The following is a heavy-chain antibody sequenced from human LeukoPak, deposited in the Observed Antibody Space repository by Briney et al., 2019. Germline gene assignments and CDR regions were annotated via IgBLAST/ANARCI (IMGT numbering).Heavy chain of an antibody. CDR2: IYTSGSA. D-gene: IGHD2-2*01. V-gene: IGHV4-61*02. Sequence: SQTLSLTCTVSGGSISSGSYYWSWIRQPAGKGLEWIGRIYTSGSANYNPSLKSRVTISVDTSKNQFSLKLSSVTAADTAVYYCARDRCSSTSCPAAFDIWGQGTMVTVSS. CDR1: GGSISSGSYY. J-gene: IGHJ3*02. CDR3: ARDRCSSTSCPAAFDI.